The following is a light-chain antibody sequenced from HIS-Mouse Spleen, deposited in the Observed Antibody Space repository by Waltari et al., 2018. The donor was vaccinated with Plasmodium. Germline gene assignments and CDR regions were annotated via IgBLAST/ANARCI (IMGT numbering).Light chain of an antibody. Sequence: EIVSTQSPGTLSLSPGERATFSCRASQSVSSSYLAWYQQKPGQAPRLLIYGASSRATGIPDRFSGSGSGTDFTLTISRLEPEDFAVYYCQQYGSSPYTFGQGTKLEIK. CDR1: QSVSSSY. J-gene: IGKJ2*01. V-gene: IGKV3-20*01. CDR2: GAS. CDR3: QQYGSSPYT.